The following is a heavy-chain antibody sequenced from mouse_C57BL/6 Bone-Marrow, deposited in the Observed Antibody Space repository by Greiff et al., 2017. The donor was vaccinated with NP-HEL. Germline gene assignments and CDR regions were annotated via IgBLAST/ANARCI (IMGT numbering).Heavy chain of an antibody. J-gene: IGHJ1*03. CDR1: GYTFTDYY. Sequence: EVQLQQSGPELVKPGASVKISCKASGYTFTDYYMNWVKQSHGKSLEWIGDINPNNGGTSYNQKFKGKATLTVDKSSSTAYMELRSLTSEDSAVYYCAREGRSKVDFDVWGTGTTVTVSS. CDR3: AREGRSKVDFDV. CDR2: INPNNGGT. D-gene: IGHD1-1*02. V-gene: IGHV1-26*01.